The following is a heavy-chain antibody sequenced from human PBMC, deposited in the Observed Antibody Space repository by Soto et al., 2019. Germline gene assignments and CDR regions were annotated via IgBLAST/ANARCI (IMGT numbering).Heavy chain of an antibody. CDR1: GYSFTKYG. Sequence: QDQLVQSGVEVKKPGASVKVSCKASGYSFTKYGITWVRQAPGQGFEWMGWISAYNGNTNYAQKFQGRVTLTTDASTSTAYLELRSLRSDDTAVYYCARDRGVAPPVAGNTHYYYYMDVWGKGTTVTVSS. CDR2: ISAYNGNT. J-gene: IGHJ6*03. V-gene: IGHV1-18*01. D-gene: IGHD6-19*01. CDR3: ARDRGVAPPVAGNTHYYYYMDV.